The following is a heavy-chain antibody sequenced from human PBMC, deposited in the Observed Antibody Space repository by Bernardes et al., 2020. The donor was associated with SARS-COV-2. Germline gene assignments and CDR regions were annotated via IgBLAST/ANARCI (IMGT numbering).Heavy chain of an antibody. Sequence: SATLSLTCTVSGGSISSYYLSWIRQPPGKGLEWIGYIYYSGSTNYNPSLKSRVTISVDTSKNQFSLKLSSVTAADTAVYYCARRLYDSSGYYVEGMGAFDIWGQGTMVTVSS. CDR3: ARRLYDSSGYYVEGMGAFDI. CDR2: IYYSGST. J-gene: IGHJ3*02. CDR1: GGSISSYY. D-gene: IGHD3-22*01. V-gene: IGHV4-59*08.